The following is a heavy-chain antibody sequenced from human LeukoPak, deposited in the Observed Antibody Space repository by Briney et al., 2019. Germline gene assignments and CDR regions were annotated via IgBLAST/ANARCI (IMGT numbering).Heavy chain of an antibody. CDR3: AKDRAGAN. CDR1: GFTFAKYA. J-gene: IGHJ4*02. CDR2: ISGSGNVT. Sequence: PGGSLKLSCVGSGFTFAKYAMTWVREAPGKGLEWFSVISGSGNVTYYAESVKGRFTISRDNSKRTLYLQMDSLRADDTAIYYCAKDRAGANWGQGTLVLVSS. V-gene: IGHV3-23*01.